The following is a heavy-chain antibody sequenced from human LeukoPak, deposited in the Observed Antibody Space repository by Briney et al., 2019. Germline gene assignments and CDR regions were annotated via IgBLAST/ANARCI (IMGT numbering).Heavy chain of an antibody. J-gene: IGHJ4*02. D-gene: IGHD4-17*01. Sequence: GGSLRLSRAVSGFTVTSNYMSWVRQAPGEGLEWVSFIYSGDTTYYADSVKGRFTISRDNSKNTLYLQMNSLRAEDTAVYYCARRGYGDYAPFDYWGQGTLVTVSS. CDR1: GFTVTSNY. V-gene: IGHV3-66*04. CDR2: IYSGDTT. CDR3: ARRGYGDYAPFDY.